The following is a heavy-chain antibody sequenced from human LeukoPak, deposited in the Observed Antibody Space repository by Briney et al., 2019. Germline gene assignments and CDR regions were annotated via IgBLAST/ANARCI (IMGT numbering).Heavy chain of an antibody. D-gene: IGHD3-22*01. V-gene: IGHV3-30-3*01. CDR3: ARAKATYYYDSSALDY. CDR2: ISYDGSNK. Sequence: QPGRSLRLSCAASGFTFSSYAMHWVRKAPGKGLEWVAVISYDGSNKYYADSVKGRFTISRDNSKNTLYLQMNSLRAEDTAVYYCARAKATYYYDSSALDYWGQGTLVTVSS. J-gene: IGHJ4*02. CDR1: GFTFSSYA.